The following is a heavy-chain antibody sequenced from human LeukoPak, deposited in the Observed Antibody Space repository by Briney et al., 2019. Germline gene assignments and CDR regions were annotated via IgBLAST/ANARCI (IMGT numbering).Heavy chain of an antibody. CDR3: ASPGGPPDGAFDI. Sequence: SETLSLTCTVSGGSISSYYRAWIRQPPGKGLEWIGYASFSGYTSYNPSLKSRVTMSLDTSKNQFSLRLTSVTAADTAVYYCASPGGPPDGAFDIWGQGTLVNVFS. J-gene: IGHJ3*02. CDR2: ASFSGYT. CDR1: GGSISSYY. D-gene: IGHD3-16*01. V-gene: IGHV4-59*08.